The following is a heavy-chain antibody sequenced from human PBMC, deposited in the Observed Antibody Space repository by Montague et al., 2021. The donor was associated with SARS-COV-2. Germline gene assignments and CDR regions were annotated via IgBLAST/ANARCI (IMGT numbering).Heavy chain of an antibody. Sequence: SETLSLTCTVSGGSISGYYWSWIRQPPGKGLEWIGYIYHSGSTNYNPSLKSRVTISVDTSKNQFSLKLSSVTAADTAVYYCARVFPRWLQFDPYFDYWGQGTLVTVSS. V-gene: IGHV4-59*01. CDR2: IYHSGST. D-gene: IGHD5-24*01. CDR1: GGSISGYY. CDR3: ARVFPRWLQFDPYFDY. J-gene: IGHJ4*02.